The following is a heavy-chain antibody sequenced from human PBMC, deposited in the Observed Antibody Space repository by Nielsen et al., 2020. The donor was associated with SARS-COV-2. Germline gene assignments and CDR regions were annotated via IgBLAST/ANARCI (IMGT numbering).Heavy chain of an antibody. J-gene: IGHJ6*03. CDR2: IIPIFGTA. Sequence: WVRQAPGQGLEWMGGIIPIFGTANYAQKFQGRVTITADESTSTAYMELSSLRSEGTAVYYCATTMGGIAVAGTVYYYYYMDVWGKGTTVTVSS. V-gene: IGHV1-69*01. D-gene: IGHD6-19*01. CDR3: ATTMGGIAVAGTVYYYYYMDV.